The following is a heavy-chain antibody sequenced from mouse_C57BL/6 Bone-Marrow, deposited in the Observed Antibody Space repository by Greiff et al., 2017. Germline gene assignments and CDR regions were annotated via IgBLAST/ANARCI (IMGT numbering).Heavy chain of an antibody. CDR1: GYAFSSYW. CDR2: IYPGDGDS. J-gene: IGHJ4*01. CDR3: ARDMYYYAMDY. Sequence: QVQLQQSGAELVKPGASVKISCKASGYAFSSYWMNWVKQRPGKGLEWIGQIYPGDGDSNYNGKFKGKATLTADKSSSTAYMQLSSLTSEDSAVYFCARDMYYYAMDYWGQGTSGTVSS. V-gene: IGHV1-80*01.